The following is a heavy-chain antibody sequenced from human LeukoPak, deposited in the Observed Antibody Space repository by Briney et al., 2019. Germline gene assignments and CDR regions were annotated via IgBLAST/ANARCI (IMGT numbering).Heavy chain of an antibody. CDR2: IIPIFGTA. CDR3: ARAGKIFGVVYNWFDP. CDR1: GYTFTGYY. V-gene: IGHV1-69*06. J-gene: IGHJ5*02. Sequence: GASVKVSCKASGYTFTGYYMHWVRQAPGQGLEWMGGIIPIFGTANYAQKFQGRVTITADKSTSTAYMELSSLRSEDTAVYYCARAGKIFGVVYNWFDPWGQGTLVTVSS. D-gene: IGHD3-3*01.